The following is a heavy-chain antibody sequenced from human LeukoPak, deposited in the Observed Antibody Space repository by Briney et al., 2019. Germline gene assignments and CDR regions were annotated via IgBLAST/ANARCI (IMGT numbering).Heavy chain of an antibody. D-gene: IGHD6-6*01. Sequence: SETLSLTCTVSGGSISSHYWSWIRQPPGKGLEWIGYIYYSGSTNYNPTLQSRVTISVDTSKSQFSLKLSSVTAADTAVYYCARDLDGSSSFYYWGQGTLVTASS. V-gene: IGHV4-59*11. J-gene: IGHJ4*02. CDR1: GGSISSHY. CDR2: IYYSGST. CDR3: ARDLDGSSSFYY.